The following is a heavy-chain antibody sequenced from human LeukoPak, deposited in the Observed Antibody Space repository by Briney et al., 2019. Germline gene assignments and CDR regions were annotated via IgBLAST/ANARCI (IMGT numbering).Heavy chain of an antibody. D-gene: IGHD2-2*01. CDR1: GYTFTSYG. J-gene: IGHJ4*02. V-gene: IGHV1-18*01. CDR3: ARYCSSTSCSVNYFDY. Sequence: ASVKVSCKASGYTFTSYGISWVRQAPGQGLEWMGWISAYNGNTNYAQKLQGRVTMTTDTSTSTAYMELRSLRSDDTAVYYCARYCSSTSCSVNYFDYWGQGTLVTVSS. CDR2: ISAYNGNT.